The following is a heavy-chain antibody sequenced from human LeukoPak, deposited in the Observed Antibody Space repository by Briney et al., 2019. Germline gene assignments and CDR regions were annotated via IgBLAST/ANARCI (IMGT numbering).Heavy chain of an antibody. CDR2: ISYDGSDK. D-gene: IGHD5-24*01. CDR3: ATGYSVEMATMPD. J-gene: IGHJ4*02. CDR1: GFTFKSYG. Sequence: GGSLRLSCAASGFTFKSYGMHWVRQAPGKGLEWVAAISYDGSDKYYVDSVKGRFTVSRDNSKNTLYLQMDSLKSEDTAVYYCATGYSVEMATMPDWGQGTLVTVPS. V-gene: IGHV3-30*03.